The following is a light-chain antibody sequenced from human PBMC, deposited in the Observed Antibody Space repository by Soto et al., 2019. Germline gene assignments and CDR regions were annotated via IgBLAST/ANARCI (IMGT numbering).Light chain of an antibody. Sequence: QSVLTQPPSVSGAPGQRVTISCTESSSNIGAGYDVHWYQKLPGTAPKLLIYGNSNRPSGVPDRFSCSKSGTSASLAITGLQAEDDADYFCQSYDSSLGGWVFGGGTQLTVL. V-gene: IGLV1-40*01. CDR2: GNS. CDR1: SSNIGAGYD. CDR3: QSYDSSLGGWV. J-gene: IGLJ3*02.